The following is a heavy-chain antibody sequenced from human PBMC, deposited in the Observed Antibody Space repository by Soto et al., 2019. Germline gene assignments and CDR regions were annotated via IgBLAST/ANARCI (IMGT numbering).Heavy chain of an antibody. D-gene: IGHD6-19*01. V-gene: IGHV3-33*01. CDR1: GFTFSSYG. J-gene: IGHJ6*02. CDR2: IWYDGSNK. Sequence: WSLRLSCAASGFTFSSYGMHWVRQAPGKGLEWVAVIWYDGSNKYYADSVKGRFTISRDNSKNTLYLQMNSLRAEDTAVYYCARDGGSGWFPYYYYGMDVWGQGTTVTVSS. CDR3: ARDGGSGWFPYYYYGMDV.